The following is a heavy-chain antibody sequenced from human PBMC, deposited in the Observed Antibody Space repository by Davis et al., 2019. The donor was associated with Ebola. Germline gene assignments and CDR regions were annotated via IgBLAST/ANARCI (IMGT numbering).Heavy chain of an antibody. CDR3: ARDRRGYSGHDRGMDV. D-gene: IGHD5-12*01. V-gene: IGHV1-69*13. CDR1: GGSFSSDA. CDR2: IIPIFGKV. Sequence: SVKVSCKASGGSFSSDAINWVRQAPGQGLEWMGGIIPIFGKVNYAQKFQDRVTITVDESTTTTYMELTSLRSEDTAVYYCARDRRGYSGHDRGMDVWGQGTTVIVSS. J-gene: IGHJ6*02.